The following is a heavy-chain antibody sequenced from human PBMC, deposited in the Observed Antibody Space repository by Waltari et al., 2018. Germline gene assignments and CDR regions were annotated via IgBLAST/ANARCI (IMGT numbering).Heavy chain of an antibody. CDR3: ATDPRIAVAVVVGGGQIY. D-gene: IGHD6-19*01. J-gene: IGHJ4*02. Sequence: EVQLVQSGAEVKKPGATVKISCKASGYTFTDYYMHWVQQAPGKGLEWMGRVDPEDGETIYAEKFQGRVTRTADTSTDTAYMELSSLRSEDTAVYYCATDPRIAVAVVVGGGQIYWGQGTLVTVSS. V-gene: IGHV1-69-2*01. CDR2: VDPEDGET. CDR1: GYTFTDYY.